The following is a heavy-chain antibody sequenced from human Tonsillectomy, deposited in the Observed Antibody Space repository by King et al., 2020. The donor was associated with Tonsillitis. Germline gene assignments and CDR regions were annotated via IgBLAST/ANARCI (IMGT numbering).Heavy chain of an antibody. CDR1: Y. J-gene: IGHJ4*02. CDR3: ARLYYSDSSGYFGEFDY. V-gene: IGHV4-39*01. Sequence: YWGWIRQPPGKGLEWIGSIYYSGSTYYNPSLKSRVTISVDTSKNQFSLKLSSVTAADTAVYYCARLYYSDSSGYFGEFDYWGQGTMVTVSS. D-gene: IGHD3-22*01. CDR2: IYYSGST.